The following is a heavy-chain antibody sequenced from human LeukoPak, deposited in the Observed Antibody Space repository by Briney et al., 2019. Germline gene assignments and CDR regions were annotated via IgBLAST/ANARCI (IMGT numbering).Heavy chain of an antibody. CDR1: GYTFTSYD. CDR2: MNPSSGNT. Sequence: ASVKVSCKASGYTFTSYDINWVRQATGQGLEWMGWMNPSSGNTGYAQKFQGRVTITRNTSISTAYMELSSLRSEDTAVYYCARSLYDSSDYWGQGTLVTVSS. J-gene: IGHJ4*02. V-gene: IGHV1-8*03. D-gene: IGHD3-22*01. CDR3: ARSLYDSSDY.